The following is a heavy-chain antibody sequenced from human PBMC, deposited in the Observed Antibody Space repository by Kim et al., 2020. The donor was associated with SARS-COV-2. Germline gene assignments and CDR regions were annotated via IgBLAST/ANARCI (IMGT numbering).Heavy chain of an antibody. CDR3: ARGQHRTMVRGVTSCNWFDP. V-gene: IGHV4-34*01. CDR2: INHSGST. CDR1: GGSFSGYY. D-gene: IGHD3-10*01. Sequence: SETLSLTCAVYGGSFSGYYWSWIRQPPGKGLEWIGEINHSGSTNYNPSLKSRVTISVDTSKNQFSLKLSSVTAADTAVYYCARGQHRTMVRGVTSCNWFDPWGQGTLVTVSS. J-gene: IGHJ5*02.